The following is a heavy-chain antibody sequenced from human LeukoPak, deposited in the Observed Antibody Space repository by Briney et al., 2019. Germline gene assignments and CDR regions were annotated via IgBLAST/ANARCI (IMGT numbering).Heavy chain of an antibody. J-gene: IGHJ4*02. CDR1: GFTFSSYS. CDR2: ISSSSSTI. D-gene: IGHD6-19*01. CDR3: ARGGWYGDY. Sequence: TGGSLRLSCAASGFTFSSYSMNRVRQAPGKGLEWVSYISSSSSTIYYADSVKGRFTISRDNAKNSLYLQMNSLRAEDTAVYYCARGGWYGDYWGQGTLVTVSS. V-gene: IGHV3-48*01.